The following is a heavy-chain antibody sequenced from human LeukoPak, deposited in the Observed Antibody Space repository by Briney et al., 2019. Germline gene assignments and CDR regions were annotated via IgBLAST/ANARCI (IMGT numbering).Heavy chain of an antibody. D-gene: IGHD3-16*02. CDR1: GFTFSNYW. CDR3: ARGGERGELSLYMDY. J-gene: IGHJ4*02. CDR2: IKKDGSEK. Sequence: GGSLRLSCAASGFTFSNYWMSWVRQAPGKGLEWVANIKKDGSEKKYVDSVKGRFTISRDNAENSLHLQMNSLRAEDTAVYYCARGGERGELSLYMDYWGQGTLVTVSS. V-gene: IGHV3-7*01.